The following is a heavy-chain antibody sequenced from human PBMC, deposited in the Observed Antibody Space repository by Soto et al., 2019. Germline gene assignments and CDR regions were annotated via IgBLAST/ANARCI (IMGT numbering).Heavy chain of an antibody. J-gene: IGHJ6*03. D-gene: IGHD6-13*01. CDR2: ISSSSSYI. Sequence: GGSLRLSCAASGFTFSSYSMNWVRQAPGKGLEWVSSISSSSSYIYYADSVKGRFTISRDNAKNSLYLQMNSLRAEDTAVYYCQSSSWYSDPPYYYYYMDVWGKGTTVTVSS. V-gene: IGHV3-21*01. CDR3: QSSSWYSDPPYYYYYMDV. CDR1: GFTFSSYS.